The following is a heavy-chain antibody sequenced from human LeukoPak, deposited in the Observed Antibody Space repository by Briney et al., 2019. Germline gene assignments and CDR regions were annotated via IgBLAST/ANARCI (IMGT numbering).Heavy chain of an antibody. V-gene: IGHV4-39*01. Sequence: PSETLSLTCTVSGGSISSSSYYWGWIRQPPGKGLEWIGSIYYSGSTYYNPSLKSRVTISVDTSKNQFSLKLSSVTAADTAVYYCARGAYCGGDCYLRSGAPTWFDPWGQGTLVTVSS. CDR1: GGSISSSSYY. CDR2: IYYSGST. J-gene: IGHJ5*02. D-gene: IGHD2-21*02. CDR3: ARGAYCGGDCYLRSGAPTWFDP.